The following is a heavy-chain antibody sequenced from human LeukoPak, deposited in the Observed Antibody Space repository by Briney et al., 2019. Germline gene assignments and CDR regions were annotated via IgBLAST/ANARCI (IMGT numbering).Heavy chain of an antibody. V-gene: IGHV3-21*01. CDR1: GFTFSRNG. D-gene: IGHD3-22*01. CDR2: ISSSSSYI. Sequence: GGSLRLSCAASGFTFSRNGMTWVRQAPGKGLEWVSSISSSSSYIYYADSVKGRFTISRDNAKNSLYLQMNSLRAEDTAVYYCARVLKVHYYDSSGYSGAFDIWGQGTMVTVSS. J-gene: IGHJ3*02. CDR3: ARVLKVHYYDSSGYSGAFDI.